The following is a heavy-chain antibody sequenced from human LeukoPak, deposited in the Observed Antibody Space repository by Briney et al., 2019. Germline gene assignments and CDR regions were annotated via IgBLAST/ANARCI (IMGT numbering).Heavy chain of an antibody. Sequence: GGSLRLSCAASGFTFSSYAMSWVRQAPGKGLEWVSAISGSGGSTYYADSVKGRFTISRDNSKNTLYLQMNSLRAEDTAVYYCAKDGGVGIVVVQAVAFDYWGQGTLVTVSS. CDR1: GFTFSSYA. V-gene: IGHV3-23*01. CDR2: ISGSGGST. CDR3: AKDGGVGIVVVQAVAFDY. D-gene: IGHD2-2*03. J-gene: IGHJ4*02.